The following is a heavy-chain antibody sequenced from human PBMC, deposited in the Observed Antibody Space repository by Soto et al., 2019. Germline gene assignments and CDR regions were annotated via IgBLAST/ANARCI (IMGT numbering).Heavy chain of an antibody. CDR2: ISYDGSNK. Sequence: QVQLVESGGGVVQPGRSLRLSCAASGFTFSSYGMHWVRQAPGKGLEWVAVISYDGSNKYYADSVKGRFTISRDNSKNTLYLQMNSLRAEDTAVYYCAKMAHEGTWVGSAALDYWGQGTLVTVSP. J-gene: IGHJ4*02. D-gene: IGHD2-2*01. V-gene: IGHV3-30*18. CDR3: AKMAHEGTWVGSAALDY. CDR1: GFTFSSYG.